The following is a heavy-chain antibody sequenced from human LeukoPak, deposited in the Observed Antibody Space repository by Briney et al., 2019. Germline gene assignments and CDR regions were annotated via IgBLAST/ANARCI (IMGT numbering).Heavy chain of an antibody. V-gene: IGHV3-23*01. Sequence: PGGSLRLSCAVSGFTFSDHYMSWVRQAPGKGLEWVSAISGSGGSTYYADSVKGRFTISRDNSKNTLYLQMNSLRAEDTAVYYCAKFRRLLLTTFDYWGRGTLVTVSS. CDR3: AKFRRLLLTTFDY. CDR1: GFTFSDHY. J-gene: IGHJ4*02. CDR2: ISGSGGST. D-gene: IGHD3-10*01.